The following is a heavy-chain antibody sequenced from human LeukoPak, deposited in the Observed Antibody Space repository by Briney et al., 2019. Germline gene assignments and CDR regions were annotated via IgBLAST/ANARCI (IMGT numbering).Heavy chain of an antibody. CDR1: GFTFSSYW. Sequence: GGSLRLSCVASGFTFSSYWMSWVRQAPGKGLEWVANIKQDGSEKYYVDSVKGRFTISRDNAKNSLYLQMNSLRAEDTAVYYCAREEPYYYDSSGYLHSWGQGTLVTVSS. D-gene: IGHD3-22*01. V-gene: IGHV3-7*01. CDR3: AREEPYYYDSSGYLHS. CDR2: IKQDGSEK. J-gene: IGHJ1*01.